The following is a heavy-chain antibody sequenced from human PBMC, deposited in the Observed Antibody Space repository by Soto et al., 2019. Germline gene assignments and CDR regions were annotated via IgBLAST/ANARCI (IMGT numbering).Heavy chain of an antibody. Sequence: QVQLVQSGAEVKKPGSSVKVSCKASGGTFSSYAISWVRQAAGQGLEWMGGIIPIFGTANYAQKFQGRVTITSDESTSQAYMELTSLRSEDTAVYYCATSGYSYNYFDYWGQGTLVTASS. J-gene: IGHJ4*02. D-gene: IGHD5-18*01. CDR3: ATSGYSYNYFDY. CDR2: IIPIFGTA. V-gene: IGHV1-69*01. CDR1: GGTFSSYA.